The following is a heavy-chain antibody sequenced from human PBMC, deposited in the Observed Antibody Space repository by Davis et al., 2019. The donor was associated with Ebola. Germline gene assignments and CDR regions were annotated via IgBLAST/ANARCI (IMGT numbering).Heavy chain of an antibody. Sequence: SVKVSCKASGGTFSSYAISWVRQAPGQGLEWMGRIIPIVGIANYAQKFQGRVTITADKSTSTAYMELSSLRSEDTAVYYCARLRITMVQGVRGSPYYYYYYGMDVWGQGTTVTVSS. CDR2: IIPIVGIA. D-gene: IGHD3-10*01. CDR1: GGTFSSYA. J-gene: IGHJ6*02. V-gene: IGHV1-69*04. CDR3: ARLRITMVQGVRGSPYYYYYYGMDV.